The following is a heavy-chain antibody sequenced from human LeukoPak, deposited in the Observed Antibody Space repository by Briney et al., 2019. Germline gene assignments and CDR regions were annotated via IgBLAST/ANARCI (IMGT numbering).Heavy chain of an antibody. V-gene: IGHV1-18*01. CDR3: ARFATSYYYDSAGYHDY. J-gene: IGHJ4*02. CDR2: ISPYNGNT. Sequence: ASVKVSCKVSGYTLTELSMHWVRQAPGQGLEWMGWISPYNGNTNYAQKLQARVTMTTDTSTSTAYMELRSLRSDDAAVYYCARFATSYYYDSAGYHDYWGQGTLVTVSS. D-gene: IGHD3-22*01. CDR1: GYTLTELS.